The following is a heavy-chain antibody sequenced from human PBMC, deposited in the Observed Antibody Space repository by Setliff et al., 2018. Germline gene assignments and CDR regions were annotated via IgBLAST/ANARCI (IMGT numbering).Heavy chain of an antibody. Sequence: GGSLRLSCAASGFTLSSYTMNWVRQAPGKGLEWVSIISASGDTTYYADSVKGRFTISRDNTRNSLYLQMNSLRAEDTAVYYCARNGGLDYWGQGALVTVSS. V-gene: IGHV3-48*04. J-gene: IGHJ4*02. CDR1: GFTLSSYT. CDR2: ISASGDTT. D-gene: IGHD2-8*01. CDR3: ARNGGLDY.